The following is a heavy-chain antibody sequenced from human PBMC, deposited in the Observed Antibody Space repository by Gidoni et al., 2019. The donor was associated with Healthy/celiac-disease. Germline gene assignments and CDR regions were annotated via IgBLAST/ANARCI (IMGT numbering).Heavy chain of an antibody. CDR1: GFPSSNAW. CDR3: TTALPNCSGGSCYSGDGFDI. D-gene: IGHD2-15*01. Sequence: ELQLVESGAGLVKPGGCLRLSCAASGFPSSNAWMTRLREAPGKGLEWVSRIKSKTDGGTTDYAEPVKCRFTSSRDGSKNTLYRQMNSRKTEEAAVYYCTTALPNCSGGSCYSGDGFDIWGQGTMVTVSS. V-gene: IGHV3-15*01. CDR2: IKSKTDGGTT. J-gene: IGHJ3*02.